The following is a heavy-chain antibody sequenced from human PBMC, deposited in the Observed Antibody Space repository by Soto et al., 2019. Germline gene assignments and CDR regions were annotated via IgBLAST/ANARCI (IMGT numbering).Heavy chain of an antibody. V-gene: IGHV3-23*01. D-gene: IGHD6-19*01. CDR1: VFTFSSYA. J-gene: IGHJ6*02. CDR2: ISGSGGST. Sequence: GWSLRLSCASSVFTFSSYAMSWVRQAPGKGLEWVSAISGSGGSTYYADSVKGRFTISRDNSKNTLYLQMSSLRAEDTAVYYCAKDREAGTDYYYGMDVWGQGTTVTVSS. CDR3: AKDREAGTDYYYGMDV.